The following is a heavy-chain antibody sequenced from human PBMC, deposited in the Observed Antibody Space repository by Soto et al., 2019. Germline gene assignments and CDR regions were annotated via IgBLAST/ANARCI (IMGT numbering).Heavy chain of an antibody. CDR3: ATGIAVAAGLWDAFDI. CDR1: GYTFPGYY. CDR2: INPNSGGT. V-gene: IGHV1-2*04. D-gene: IGHD6-19*01. Sequence: ASVTVSCKASGYTFPGYYMHWVRQAHGQGLEWMGWINPNSGGTNYAQKFQGWVTMTRDTSISTAYMGLSRLRSDDTAMYYCATGIAVAAGLWDAFDIWGQGTMVTVSS. J-gene: IGHJ3*02.